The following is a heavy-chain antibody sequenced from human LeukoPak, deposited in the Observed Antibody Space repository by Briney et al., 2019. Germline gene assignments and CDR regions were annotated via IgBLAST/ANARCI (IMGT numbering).Heavy chain of an antibody. Sequence: SETLSLTCIVSGGSITSNTYFWDWIRQTPGKGLEWIGSIYYSGSTYYSSSFKSRVTISVDTSKNKFSLKLSPVTAADTAIYYCARRGYYGWGSVYWGQGTLVTVSS. CDR2: IYYSGST. CDR3: ARRGYYGWGSVY. CDR1: GGSITSNTYF. V-gene: IGHV4-39*01. D-gene: IGHD3-10*01. J-gene: IGHJ4*02.